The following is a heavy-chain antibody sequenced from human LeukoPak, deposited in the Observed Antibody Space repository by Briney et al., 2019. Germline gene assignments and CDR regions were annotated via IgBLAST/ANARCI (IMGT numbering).Heavy chain of an antibody. D-gene: IGHD3-22*01. J-gene: IGHJ4*02. Sequence: ASVKVSCKASGYTFTSYDINCVRQATGQGLEWMGWMNPNSGNTGYAQKFQGRVTMTRNTSISTAYMELSSLRSEDTAVYYCARGQNYYDSSGYRLGDYWGQGTLVTVSS. CDR3: ARGQNYYDSSGYRLGDY. V-gene: IGHV1-8*01. CDR1: GYTFTSYD. CDR2: MNPNSGNT.